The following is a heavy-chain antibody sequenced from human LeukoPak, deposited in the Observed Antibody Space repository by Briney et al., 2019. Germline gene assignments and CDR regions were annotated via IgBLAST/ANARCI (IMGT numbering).Heavy chain of an antibody. CDR1: GFTFSNAW. Sequence: GGSLRLSCAASGFTFSNAWMSWVRQAPGKGLEWVGRIKSKTDGGTTDYAAPVKGRFTISRDDSKNTLYLQMNSLKNEDTAVYYCTTDRGFLEWLSPYYYMDVWGKGTTVTVSS. J-gene: IGHJ6*03. D-gene: IGHD3-3*01. CDR3: TTDRGFLEWLSPYYYMDV. CDR2: IKSKTDGGTT. V-gene: IGHV3-15*01.